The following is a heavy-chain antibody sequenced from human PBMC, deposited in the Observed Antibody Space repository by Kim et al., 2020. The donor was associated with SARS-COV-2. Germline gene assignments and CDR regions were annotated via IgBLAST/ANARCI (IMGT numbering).Heavy chain of an antibody. CDR1: GYTFTSYA. D-gene: IGHD4-17*01. J-gene: IGHJ6*02. Sequence: ASVKVSCKASGYTFTSYAMNWVRQAPGQGLEWMGWINTNTGNPTYAQGFTGRFVFSLDTSVSTAYLQISSLKAEDTAVYYCARSLKTTVTTFRDTGYYYYYGMDVWGQGTTVTVSS. CDR2: INTNTGNP. CDR3: ARSLKTTVTTFRDTGYYYYYGMDV. V-gene: IGHV7-4-1*02.